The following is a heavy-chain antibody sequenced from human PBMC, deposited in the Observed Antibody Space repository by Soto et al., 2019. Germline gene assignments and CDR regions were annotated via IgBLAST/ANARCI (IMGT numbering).Heavy chain of an antibody. CDR2: IYYSGST. CDR1: GGSISSSSYY. V-gene: IGHV4-39*01. CDR3: ARRLCYDSSGFEGGGMDV. J-gene: IGHJ6*02. D-gene: IGHD3-22*01. Sequence: QLQLQESGPGLVKPSETLSLTCTVSGGSISSSSYYWGWIRQPPGKGLEWIGSIYYSGSTYYNPSLKSRVTISVVTSKIQFSLKLSSVTAADTAVYYCARRLCYDSSGFEGGGMDVWGQGTTVTVSS.